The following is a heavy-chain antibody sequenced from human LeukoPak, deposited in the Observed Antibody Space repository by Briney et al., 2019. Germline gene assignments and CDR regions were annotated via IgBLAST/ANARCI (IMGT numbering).Heavy chain of an antibody. CDR2: IYPRDGST. CDR3: ARDQEGFDY. Sequence: GASVKVSCKASGYTFTSNYIHWVRQAPGQGLEWMGKIYPRDGSTSYAQKFQGRVTVTRDTSTSTVHMELSGLRSEGTAVYYCARDQEGFDYWGQGTLVTVSS. CDR1: GYTFTSNY. J-gene: IGHJ4*02. V-gene: IGHV1-46*01.